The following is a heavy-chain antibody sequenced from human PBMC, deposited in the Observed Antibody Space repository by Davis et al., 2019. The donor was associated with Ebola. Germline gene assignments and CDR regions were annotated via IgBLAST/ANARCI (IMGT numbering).Heavy chain of an antibody. CDR3: AREIKPYWNFDL. CDR1: GFTFDDYA. V-gene: IGHV3-43*02. CDR2: ISAAGDKT. Sequence: GESLKISCSASGFTFDDYAIHWVRQAPGTGLEWPSLISAAGDKTDYADSVRGRFTISRDNSKNSLFLQMNSLRTEDTALYYCAREIKPYWNFDLWGRGTLVTVSS. J-gene: IGHJ2*01.